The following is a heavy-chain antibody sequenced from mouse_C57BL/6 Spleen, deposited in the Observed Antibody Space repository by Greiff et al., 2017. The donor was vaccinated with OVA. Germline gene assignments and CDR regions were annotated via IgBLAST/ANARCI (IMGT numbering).Heavy chain of an antibody. D-gene: IGHD1-1*01. V-gene: IGHV1-9*01. J-gene: IGHJ2*01. CDR1: GYTFTGYW. Sequence: QVQLQQSGAELMKPGASVKLSCKATGYTFTGYWIEWVKQRPGHGLEWIGEIFPGSGSTNYNEKFKGKATFTADNASHTAYMQLSILTTEDSAIYYCARSITTNYFDYWGQGTTLTVSS. CDR2: IFPGSGST. CDR3: ARSITTNYFDY.